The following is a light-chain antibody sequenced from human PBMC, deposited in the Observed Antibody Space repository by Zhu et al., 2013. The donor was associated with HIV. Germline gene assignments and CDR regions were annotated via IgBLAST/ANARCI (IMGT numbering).Light chain of an antibody. J-gene: IGKJ1*01. CDR3: QQFYVNLKT. V-gene: IGKV1-5*01. CDR2: NAS. Sequence: DIQMSQSPSTLSASVGDRVSISCRASESVSWKLAWYQKRPGKAPKLLIWNASRLQAGVPSRFSASGFGTEFTLTITSLQPDDFATYYCQQFYVNLKTFGQGTKVEIK. CDR1: ESVSWK.